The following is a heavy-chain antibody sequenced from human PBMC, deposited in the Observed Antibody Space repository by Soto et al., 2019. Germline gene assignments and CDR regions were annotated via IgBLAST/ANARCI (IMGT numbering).Heavy chain of an antibody. Sequence: QVQLVESGGGVVQPGRSLRLSCAASGFTFSSYGMHWVRQAPGKGLEWVAVIWYDGSNKYYADSVKGRFTISRDNSKNTLYLQMNSLRAEDKAVYYCARDSDGYNSYYFDYWGQGTLVTVSS. CDR1: GFTFSSYG. D-gene: IGHD1-1*01. J-gene: IGHJ4*02. CDR2: IWYDGSNK. V-gene: IGHV3-33*01. CDR3: ARDSDGYNSYYFDY.